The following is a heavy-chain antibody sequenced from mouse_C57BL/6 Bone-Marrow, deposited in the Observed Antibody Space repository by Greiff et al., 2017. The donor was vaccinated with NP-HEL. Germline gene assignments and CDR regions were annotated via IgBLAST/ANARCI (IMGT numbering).Heavy chain of an antibody. CDR1: GFNIKDDY. CDR2: IDPENGDT. J-gene: IGHJ3*01. Sequence: EVQLQESGAELVRPGASVKLSCTASGFNIKDDYMHWVKQRPEQGLEWIGWIDPENGDTEYASKFQGKATITADTSSNTAYLQLSSLTSEDTAVYYCTTWGGYYGAYWGQGTLVTVSA. D-gene: IGHD2-3*01. V-gene: IGHV14-4*01. CDR3: TTWGGYYGAY.